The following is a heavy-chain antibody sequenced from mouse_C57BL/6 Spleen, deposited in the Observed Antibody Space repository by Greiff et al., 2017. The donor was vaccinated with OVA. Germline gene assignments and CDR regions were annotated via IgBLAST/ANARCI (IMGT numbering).Heavy chain of an antibody. V-gene: IGHV1-64*01. Sequence: QVQLQQPGAELVKPGASVKLSCKASGYTFTSYWMHWVKQRPGQGLEWIGMIHPNSGSTNYNEKFKSKATLTVDKSSSTAYMHLSSLTSEDSAVYYCAVYYGSSYSYWGQGTTLTVSS. CDR2: IHPNSGST. CDR1: GYTFTSYW. CDR3: AVYYGSSYSY. D-gene: IGHD1-1*01. J-gene: IGHJ2*01.